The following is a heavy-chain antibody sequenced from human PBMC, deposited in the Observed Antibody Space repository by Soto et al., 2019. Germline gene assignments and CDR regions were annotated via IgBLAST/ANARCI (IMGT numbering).Heavy chain of an antibody. CDR2: ISTYNGDT. D-gene: IGHD1-26*01. J-gene: IGHJ6*02. Sequence: QVQLVQSGPEVKKPGASVKVSCEASGYTFTTSGISWVRQAPGQGLEWMGWISTYNGDTNSAQKFQGRVTMTADTSXCTAYMELMSLKSDDTAVYYCARQGSWPYYYYGLDVWGQGTTVTVSS. V-gene: IGHV1-18*01. CDR3: ARQGSWPYYYYGLDV. CDR1: GYTFTTSG.